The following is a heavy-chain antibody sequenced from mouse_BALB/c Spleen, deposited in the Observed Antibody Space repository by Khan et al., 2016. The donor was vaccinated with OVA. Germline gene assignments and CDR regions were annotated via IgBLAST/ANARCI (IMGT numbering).Heavy chain of an antibody. CDR3: ARGDGICWYFDV. CDR2: IYPGDGDT. CDR1: GYTFTSYW. V-gene: IGHV1-87*01. Sequence: VQLQESGAELARPGASVKLSCKASGYTFTSYWMQWVKQRPGQGLEWIGAIYPGDGDTRYTQKFEGKATLTADKSSSTAYMQLSSLASEDSAVYYCARGDGICWYFDVWGAGTTVTVSS. J-gene: IGHJ1*01. D-gene: IGHD2-1*01.